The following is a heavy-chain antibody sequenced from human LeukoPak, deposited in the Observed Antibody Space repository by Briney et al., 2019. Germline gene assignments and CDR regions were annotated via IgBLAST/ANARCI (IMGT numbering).Heavy chain of an antibody. V-gene: IGHV4-61*02. D-gene: IGHD2-2*01. CDR1: GGSISSGSYY. CDR2: IYTSWST. Sequence: PSETLSLTCTVSGGSISSGSYYWSWIRQPAGKGLEWIGRIYTSWSTNYNPSLKSRVTISVDTSKNQFSLKLSSVTAADTAVYYCARGPPLYCSSTSCPDDTWGQGTLVTVSS. CDR3: ARGPPLYCSSTSCPDDT. J-gene: IGHJ4*02.